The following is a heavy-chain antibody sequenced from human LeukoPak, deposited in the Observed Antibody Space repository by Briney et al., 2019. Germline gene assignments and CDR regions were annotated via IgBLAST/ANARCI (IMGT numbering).Heavy chain of an antibody. D-gene: IGHD6-19*01. CDR1: GFTFSSYE. CDR2: ISSSGSTI. V-gene: IGHV3-48*03. CDR3: AREGYSSGLGFQH. J-gene: IGHJ1*01. Sequence: GGSLRLSCAASGFTFSSYEMNWVRQAPGKGLEWVPYISSSGSTIYYADSVKGRFTISRDNAKNSLYLQMNSLRAEDTAVYYCAREGYSSGLGFQHWGQGTLVTVSS.